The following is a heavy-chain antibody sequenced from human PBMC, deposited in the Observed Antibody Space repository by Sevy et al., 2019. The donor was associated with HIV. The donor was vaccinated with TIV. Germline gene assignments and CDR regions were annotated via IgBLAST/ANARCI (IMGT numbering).Heavy chain of an antibody. J-gene: IGHJ3*02. CDR3: TRVKWGGDAFDI. CDR2: ISTYSGNT. D-gene: IGHD7-27*01. CDR1: GYPFTNYG. Sequence: ASVKVSCQASGYPFTNYGISWVRQAPGQGLEWMAWISTYSGNTHYAQKFQGRVTITTDTSTSTVYVELMSLRSDDTALYYCTRVKWGGDAFDIWGQGTLVTVSS. V-gene: IGHV1-18*04.